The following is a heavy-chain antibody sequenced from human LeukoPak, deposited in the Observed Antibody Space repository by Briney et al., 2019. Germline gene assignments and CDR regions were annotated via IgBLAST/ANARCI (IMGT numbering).Heavy chain of an antibody. J-gene: IGHJ4*02. V-gene: IGHV3-30*18. D-gene: IGHD3-22*01. Sequence: GGSLRLSCAASGFTFSSYGMHWVRQAPGKGLEWVAVISYDGSNKYYADSVKGRFTISRDNSKNTLYLQMNSLRAEDTAVYYCAKAGVVVIHFDYWGQGTLVTVSS. CDR3: AKAGVVVIHFDY. CDR2: ISYDGSNK. CDR1: GFTFSSYG.